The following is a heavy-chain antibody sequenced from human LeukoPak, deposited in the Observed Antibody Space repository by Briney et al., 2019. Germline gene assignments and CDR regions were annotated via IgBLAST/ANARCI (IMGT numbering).Heavy chain of an antibody. CDR3: ARHYDNDGYYSAHFDY. D-gene: IGHD3-22*01. CDR1: GGSISSYY. Sequence: SETLSLTCTVSGGSISSYYWSWIRQPPGKGLEWIGYIYYRSTNDNPSLKSRVTISIDTSKNQLSLKLSSVTAADTAVYYCARHYDNDGYYSAHFDYWGQGTLVTVSS. V-gene: IGHV4-59*08. CDR2: IYYRST. J-gene: IGHJ4*02.